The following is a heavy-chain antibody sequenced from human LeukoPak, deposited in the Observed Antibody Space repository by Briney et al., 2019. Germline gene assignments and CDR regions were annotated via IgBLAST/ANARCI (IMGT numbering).Heavy chain of an antibody. D-gene: IGHD3-10*01. CDR1: GFTFSSYW. Sequence: GGSLRLSCAASGFTFSSYWMSWVRQAPGKGLEWVANIKQDGSEKYYVDSVKGRFTISRDNAKNSLYLQMNSLRAEDTAVYYCARGKSLWFGELLGYWGQGTLVTVSS. CDR2: IKQDGSEK. V-gene: IGHV3-7*01. J-gene: IGHJ4*02. CDR3: ARGKSLWFGELLGY.